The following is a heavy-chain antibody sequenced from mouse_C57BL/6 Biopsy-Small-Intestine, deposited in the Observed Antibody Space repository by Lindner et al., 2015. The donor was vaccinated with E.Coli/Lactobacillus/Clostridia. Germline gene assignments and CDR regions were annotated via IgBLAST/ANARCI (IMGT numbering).Heavy chain of an antibody. CDR1: GFNIKDDY. D-gene: IGHD2-10*02. Sequence: VQLQESGAELVRPGASVKLSCTASGFNIKDDYMHWVKQRPEQGLEWIGWIDPENGDTEYASKFQGKATITADTSSNTAHLQLSSLTSEDTAVYYCTPSAYAMDYWGQGTSVTVSS. J-gene: IGHJ4*01. CDR3: TPSAYAMDY. CDR2: IDPENGDT. V-gene: IGHV14-4*01.